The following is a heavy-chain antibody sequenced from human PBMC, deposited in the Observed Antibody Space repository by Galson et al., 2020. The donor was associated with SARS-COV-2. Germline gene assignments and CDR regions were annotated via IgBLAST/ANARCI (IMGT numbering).Heavy chain of an antibody. CDR1: GYTFTGYY. CDR2: INPNSGGT. CDR3: AREHPVDIVTYDYDGMDV. V-gene: IGHV1-2*02. J-gene: IGHJ6*02. D-gene: IGHD5-12*01. Sequence: ASVKVSCKASGYTFTGYYMHWVRQAPGQGLEWMGWINPNSGGTNYAQKFQGRVTMTRDTSISTAYMELSRLRSDDTAVYYCAREHPVDIVTYDYDGMDVWGQGTTVTVSS.